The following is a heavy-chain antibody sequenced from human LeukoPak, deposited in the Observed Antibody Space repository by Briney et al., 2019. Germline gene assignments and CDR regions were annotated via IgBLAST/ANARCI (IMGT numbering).Heavy chain of an antibody. D-gene: IGHD2-2*02. CDR3: ARAVVVVPAAIYYDSSGYLFDY. CDR1: GYTFTGYY. J-gene: IGHJ4*02. Sequence: GASVKVSCKASGYTFTGYYMHWVRQAPGQGLEWMGWINPNSGGTNYAQKFQGRVTMTRDTSISTAYMELSRLRSDDTAVYYCARAVVVVPAAIYYDSSGYLFDYWGQGTLVTASS. V-gene: IGHV1-2*02. CDR2: INPNSGGT.